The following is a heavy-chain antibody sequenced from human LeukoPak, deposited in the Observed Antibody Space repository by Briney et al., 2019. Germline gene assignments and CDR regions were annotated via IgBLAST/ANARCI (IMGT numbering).Heavy chain of an antibody. CDR2: IYYSGST. CDR1: GGSISSSSYY. D-gene: IGHD5-24*01. V-gene: IGHV4-39*07. CDR3: ARTGRRDSSPFDY. Sequence: LSETLSLTCTVSGGSISSSSYYWGWIRQPPGKGLEWIGSIYYSGSTYYNPSLKSRVTISVDTSKNQFSLKLSSVTAADTAVYYCARTGRRDSSPFDYWGQGTLVTVSS. J-gene: IGHJ4*02.